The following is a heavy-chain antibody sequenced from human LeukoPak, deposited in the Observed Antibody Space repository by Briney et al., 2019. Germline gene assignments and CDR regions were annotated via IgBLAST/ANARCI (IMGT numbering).Heavy chain of an antibody. Sequence: SETLSLTCAVYGGSFSDYSWSWIRQPPRKGLEWIGEINHSGSTNFNPSLKSRVTISLDTSKNQFSLKLSSVTAADTAVYYWARFFYYGSGSYSPFDPWGQGTLVTVSS. CDR2: INHSGST. CDR1: GGSFSDYS. CDR3: ARFFYYGSGSYSPFDP. J-gene: IGHJ5*02. V-gene: IGHV4-34*01. D-gene: IGHD3-10*01.